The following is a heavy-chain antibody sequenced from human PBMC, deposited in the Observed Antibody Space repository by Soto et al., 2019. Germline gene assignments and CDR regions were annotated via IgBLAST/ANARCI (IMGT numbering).Heavy chain of an antibody. CDR2: VHSDGSIT. CDR1: GFTFSYYW. CDR3: ARGDRGAFDL. V-gene: IGHV3-74*01. Sequence: EVQLVESGGGLVRPGGSLRLSCAASGFTFSYYWMHWVRQAPGKGLVWVSRVHSDGSITTYADFVKGRFIISRDNARNTVDFQLNSVRVEDTAVYYCARGDRGAFDLWGQGTVVTVSS. J-gene: IGHJ3*01. D-gene: IGHD1-26*01.